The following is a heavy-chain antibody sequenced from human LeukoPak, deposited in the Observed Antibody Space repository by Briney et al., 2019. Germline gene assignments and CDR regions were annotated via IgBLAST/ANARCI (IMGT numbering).Heavy chain of an antibody. CDR2: INPNSGGT. V-gene: IGHV1-2*02. Sequence: ASVKVSCKASGYTFTGYYMHWVRQAPGQGLEWMGWINPNSGGTNYAQKFQGRVTMTRDTSISTAYMELSRLRSDDTAVYYCARDLPSGVVRTAFDYWGQGTLVTVSS. CDR3: ARDLPSGVVRTAFDY. CDR1: GYTFTGYY. D-gene: IGHD3-3*01. J-gene: IGHJ4*02.